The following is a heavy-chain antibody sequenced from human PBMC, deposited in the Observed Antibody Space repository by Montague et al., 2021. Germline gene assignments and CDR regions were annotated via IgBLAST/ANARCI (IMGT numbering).Heavy chain of an antibody. CDR2: TSNDGTFK. CDR3: AKPIVPTGTWFFDL. V-gene: IGHV3-30*18. Sequence: SLRLSCAASGFTFRNSAMHWVRQAPGKGLEWVAATSNDGTFKYYVDSVKGRFTISRDNSMNTLYLQMNSLRPEDTAVYYSAKPIVPTGTWFFDLWGRGILVTVSS. D-gene: IGHD1-1*01. J-gene: IGHJ2*01. CDR1: GFTFRNSA.